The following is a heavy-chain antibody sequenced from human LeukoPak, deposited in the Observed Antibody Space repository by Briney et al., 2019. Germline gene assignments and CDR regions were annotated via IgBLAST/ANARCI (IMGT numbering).Heavy chain of an antibody. CDR1: SYTFTSYG. Sequence: GASVKVSCKASSYTFTSYGISWVRQAPGQRLEWMGWINAGNGNTKYSQKFQGRVTITRDTSASTAYMELSSLRSEDTAVYYCARADVGIMVVAANDYWGQGTLVTVSS. CDR3: ARADVGIMVVAANDY. V-gene: IGHV1-3*01. CDR2: INAGNGNT. J-gene: IGHJ4*02. D-gene: IGHD2-15*01.